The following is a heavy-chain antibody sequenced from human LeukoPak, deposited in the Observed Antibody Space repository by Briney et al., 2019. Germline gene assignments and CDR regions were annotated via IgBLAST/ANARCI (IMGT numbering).Heavy chain of an antibody. Sequence: SGGSLRLSCAASGFTFSSYAMHWVRQAPGKGLEWVAVISYDGSNKYYADSVKGRFTISRDNSKNTLYLQMNSLRAEDTAVYYCARGVEMAHWGQGTLVTVSS. J-gene: IGHJ4*02. CDR2: ISYDGSNK. CDR1: GFTFSSYA. V-gene: IGHV3-30-3*01. D-gene: IGHD5-24*01. CDR3: ARGVEMAH.